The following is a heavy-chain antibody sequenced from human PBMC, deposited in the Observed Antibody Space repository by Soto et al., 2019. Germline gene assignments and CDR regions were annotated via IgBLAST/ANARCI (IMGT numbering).Heavy chain of an antibody. Sequence: SETLSLTCTVSGGSISSGDYYWSWIRQPPGKGLEWIGYIYYSGSTYYNPSLKSRVTISVDTSKNQFSLKLGSVTAADTAVYYCARASRRVRGVTLYGMDVWGQGTTVTVSS. D-gene: IGHD3-10*01. CDR3: ARASRRVRGVTLYGMDV. CDR2: IYYSGST. CDR1: GGSISSGDYY. V-gene: IGHV4-30-4*01. J-gene: IGHJ6*02.